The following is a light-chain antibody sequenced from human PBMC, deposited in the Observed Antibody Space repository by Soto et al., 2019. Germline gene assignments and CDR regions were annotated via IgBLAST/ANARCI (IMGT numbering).Light chain of an antibody. J-gene: IGKJ5*01. Sequence: EIVLTQSPGTLFLSPGERAPLSRRASQSVSSTYLAWYQQKPGQAPRLLIYGASSRATGIPDRFSGSGSGTDFTLTINRLEPGDFAVYFCHHYGTSPTFGQGTRLEIK. V-gene: IGKV3-20*01. CDR2: GAS. CDR3: HHYGTSPT. CDR1: QSVSSTY.